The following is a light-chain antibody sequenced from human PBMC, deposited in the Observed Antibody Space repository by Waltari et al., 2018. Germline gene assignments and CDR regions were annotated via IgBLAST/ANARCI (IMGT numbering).Light chain of an antibody. CDR1: SPNIGAGYD. Sequence: QSVLTQPPSVSGAPGQRVTISCTGSSPNIGAGYDVHWYQQLPGTAPKPLIYGNSNRPYGVPDRLSGSKPGTSASLAITGLQAEDEADYYCQSYDSSLSGSVFGGGTKLTVL. CDR2: GNS. V-gene: IGLV1-40*01. J-gene: IGLJ2*01. CDR3: QSYDSSLSGSV.